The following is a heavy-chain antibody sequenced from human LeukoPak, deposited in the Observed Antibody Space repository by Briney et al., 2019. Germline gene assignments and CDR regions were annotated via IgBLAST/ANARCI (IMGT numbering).Heavy chain of an antibody. D-gene: IGHD2-2*01. CDR2: MSYDGRDK. CDR3: ARDSKGSIDY. Sequence: PGGSLRLSCAASGFTFSTYAMHLVRQAPGKGLECVALMSYDGRDKNYADSVKGRFTISRDNSKSTLYLQMDSLRAEDTAVYYCARDSKGSIDYWGQGTLVTVSS. V-gene: IGHV3-30*04. J-gene: IGHJ4*02. CDR1: GFTFSTYA.